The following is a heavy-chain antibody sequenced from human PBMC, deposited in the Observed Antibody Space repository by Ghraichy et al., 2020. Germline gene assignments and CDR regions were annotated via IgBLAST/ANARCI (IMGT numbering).Heavy chain of an antibody. J-gene: IGHJ4*02. V-gene: IGHV3-11*01. CDR3: AIDRSPIHYGDYGLSDDY. D-gene: IGHD4-17*01. Sequence: GGSLRLSCAASGFTFSDYYMSWIRQAPGKGLEWVSYISSSGSTIYSADSVKGRFTISRDNAKNSLYLQMNSLRAEDTAVYSCAIDRSPIHYGDYGLSDDYWGQGTLVTVSS. CDR2: ISSSGSTI. CDR1: GFTFSDYY.